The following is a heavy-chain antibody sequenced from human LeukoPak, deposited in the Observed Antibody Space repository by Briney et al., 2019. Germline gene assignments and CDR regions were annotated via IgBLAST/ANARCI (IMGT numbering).Heavy chain of an antibody. CDR2: IYYSGST. CDR1: GGSISSYY. V-gene: IGHV4-59*08. J-gene: IGHJ5*02. D-gene: IGHD3-22*01. CDR3: ARQDYYDSSGYYRYNWSDP. Sequence: SETLSLTCTVSGGSISSYYWSWIRQPPGKGLEWIGYIYYSGSTNYNPSLKSRVTISVDTSKNQFSLKLSSVTAADTAVYYCARQDYYDSSGYYRYNWSDPWGQGTLVTVSS.